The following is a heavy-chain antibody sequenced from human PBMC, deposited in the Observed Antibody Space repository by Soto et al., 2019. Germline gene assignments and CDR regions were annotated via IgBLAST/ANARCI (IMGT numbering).Heavy chain of an antibody. D-gene: IGHD6-19*01. CDR3: ARRHLAVAVSPWFDP. V-gene: IGHV2-26*01. J-gene: IGHJ5*02. CDR2: IDSSGEK. CDR1: GLSITDSEMG. Sequence: QVTLKESGPVLVKPTETLTLRCTVSGLSITDSEMGVSWIRQPPGKPLEWLAHIDSSGEKSYRTFLKSRLSIPKDTSKSQIVLIMTNMDPADTATYYCARRHLAVAVSPWFDPWGQGILVTVSS.